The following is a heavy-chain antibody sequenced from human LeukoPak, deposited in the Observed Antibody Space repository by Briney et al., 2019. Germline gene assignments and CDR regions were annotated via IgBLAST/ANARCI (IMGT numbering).Heavy chain of an antibody. V-gene: IGHV3-7*01. CDR1: GFMFSDSW. J-gene: IGHJ6*02. D-gene: IGHD7-27*01. CDR2: IDKDGSEK. CDR3: ATYTNWVAGDV. Sequence: GGSLRLSCEASGFMFSDSWMSWVRQAPGKGLEWVADIDKDGSEKDYVESVKGRFTISRDNAKSSLYLQMDSLRVEDTAVYYYATYTNWVAGDVWGQGTTVSV.